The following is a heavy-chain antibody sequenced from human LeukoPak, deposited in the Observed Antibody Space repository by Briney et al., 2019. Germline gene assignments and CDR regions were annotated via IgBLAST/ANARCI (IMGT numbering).Heavy chain of an antibody. CDR1: GFTFRGYW. V-gene: IGHV3-74*01. J-gene: IGHJ4*02. Sequence: GGPLRLFCAACGFTFRGYWVQWVREARGGGVVWVSRSRRDDSDTSYADSVKGGFTISRDKAKSTLYLQMNSLRVKDTAVYYCARSANYFDTSGQDYWGQGTLVTVSS. CDR2: SRRDDSDT. D-gene: IGHD3-22*01. CDR3: ARSANYFDTSGQDY.